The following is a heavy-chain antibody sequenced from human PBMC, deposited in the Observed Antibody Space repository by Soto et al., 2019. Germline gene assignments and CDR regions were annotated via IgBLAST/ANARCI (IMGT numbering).Heavy chain of an antibody. CDR1: GFTFSTYW. CDR3: ASARDYFFDF. J-gene: IGHJ4*02. CDR2: INPDGSGT. V-gene: IGHV3-7*01. Sequence: GGSLRLSCGASGFTFSTYWMTWVRQAPGKGLEWVANINPDGSGTYYVDSLRGRFTISRDNAKNLLYLHVNGLRADDTAIYYCASARDYFFDFWGQGTLVTVSS. D-gene: IGHD2-21*01.